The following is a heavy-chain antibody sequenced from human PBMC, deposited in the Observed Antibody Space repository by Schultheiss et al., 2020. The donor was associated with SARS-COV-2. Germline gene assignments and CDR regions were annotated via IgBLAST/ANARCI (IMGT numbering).Heavy chain of an antibody. CDR3: ARDSRDPSKQWTRELDV. D-gene: IGHD6-19*01. Sequence: SETLSLTCAVYGGSFSGYYWSWIRQPPGKGLEWIGEINHSGSTNYNPSLKSRVTISVDTSKNQFSLKLSSVTAADTAVYYCARDSRDPSKQWTRELDVWGQGTTVTVSS. CDR2: INHSGST. V-gene: IGHV4-34*01. CDR1: GGSFSGYY. J-gene: IGHJ6*02.